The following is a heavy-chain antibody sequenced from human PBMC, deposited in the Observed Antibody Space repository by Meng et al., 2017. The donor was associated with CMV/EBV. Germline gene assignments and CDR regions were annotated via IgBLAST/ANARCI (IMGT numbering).Heavy chain of an antibody. CDR1: GYTFTGYY. CDR3: ARLGSTDDY. J-gene: IGHJ4*02. D-gene: IGHD2-15*01. Sequence: QVHLVQSGAEVKKPVAAVKVSCKASGYTFTGYYMHWVRQAPGQGLEWMGWINPNSGGTNYARKFQGRVTMTRDTSISTAYMELSRLRSDDTAVYYCARLGSTDDYWGQGTLVTVSS. CDR2: INPNSGGT. V-gene: IGHV1-2*02.